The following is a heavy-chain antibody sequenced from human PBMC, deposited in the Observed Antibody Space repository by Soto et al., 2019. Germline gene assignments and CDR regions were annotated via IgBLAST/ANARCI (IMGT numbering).Heavy chain of an antibody. D-gene: IGHD3-10*02. V-gene: IGHV4-4*02. CDR2: IYHSGST. CDR1: GGSISSSNW. J-gene: IGHJ6*02. CDR3: ASVRGGYYYAMDV. Sequence: SETLSLTCAVSGGSISSSNWWSWVRQPPGKGLEWIGEIYHSGSTNYNPSLKSRVTISVDKSKNQFSLKLSSVTAADTAVYYCASVRGGYYYAMDVSGQGTTVTVSS.